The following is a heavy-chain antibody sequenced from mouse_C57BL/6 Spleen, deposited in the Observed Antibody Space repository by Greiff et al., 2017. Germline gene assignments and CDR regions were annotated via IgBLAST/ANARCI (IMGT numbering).Heavy chain of an antibody. V-gene: IGHV1-74*01. J-gene: IGHJ3*01. CDR2: IHPSDSDT. Sequence: QVQLQQPGAELVKPGASVKVSCKASGYTLTSYWMHWVKQRPGQGLEWIGRIHPSDSDTNYNQKFKGKATLTVDKSSSTAYMQLSSLTSEDSAVYYCAIIWVYYDYVGDWFAYWGQGTLVTVSA. D-gene: IGHD2-4*01. CDR3: AIIWVYYDYVGDWFAY. CDR1: GYTLTSYW.